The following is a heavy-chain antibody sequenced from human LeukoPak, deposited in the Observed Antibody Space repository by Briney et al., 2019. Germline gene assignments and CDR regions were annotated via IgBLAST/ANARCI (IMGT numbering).Heavy chain of an antibody. Sequence: PSQTLSLTCAVSGGSISSGGYSWRWIRQPPGKGLEWIGYIYHSGSTYYNPSLKSRVTISVDRSKNQFSLKLSSVTAADTAVYYCARGSDFWSGYYREAFDIWGQGTMVTVSS. J-gene: IGHJ3*02. D-gene: IGHD3-3*01. V-gene: IGHV4-30-2*01. CDR3: ARGSDFWSGYYREAFDI. CDR1: GGSISSGGYS. CDR2: IYHSGST.